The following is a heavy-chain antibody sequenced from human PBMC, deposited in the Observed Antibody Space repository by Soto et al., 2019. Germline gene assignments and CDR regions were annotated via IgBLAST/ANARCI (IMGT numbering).Heavy chain of an antibody. CDR2: INHSGST. Sequence: SETLSLTCAVYGGSFSGCYWSWIRQPPGKGLEWIGEINHSGSTNYNPSLKSRVTISVDTSKNQFSLKLSSVTAADTAVYYCARVRSQGYGSGSYYYYYYGIDVWGQGTTVTVSS. CDR3: ARVRSQGYGSGSYYYYYYGIDV. V-gene: IGHV4-34*01. J-gene: IGHJ6*02. D-gene: IGHD3-10*01. CDR1: GGSFSGCY.